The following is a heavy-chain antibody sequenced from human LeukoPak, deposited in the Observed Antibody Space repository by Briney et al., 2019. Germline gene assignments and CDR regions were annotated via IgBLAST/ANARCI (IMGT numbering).Heavy chain of an antibody. D-gene: IGHD3-22*01. J-gene: IGHJ3*02. V-gene: IGHV4-4*07. Sequence: PSETLSLTCTVSGGSISSYYWSWIRQPAGKGLEWIGRIYTSGSTNYNPSLKSRVTISVDTSKNQFSLKLSSVTAADTAVYYCARGGNTVPYYYDSSGYAFDIWGQGTMVTVSS. CDR3: ARGGNTVPYYYDSSGYAFDI. CDR1: GGSISSYY. CDR2: IYTSGST.